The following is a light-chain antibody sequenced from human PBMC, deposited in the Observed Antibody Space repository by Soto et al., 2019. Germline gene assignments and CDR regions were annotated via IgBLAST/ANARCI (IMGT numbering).Light chain of an antibody. Sequence: QSVLTQPASVSGSPGQPITISCTGTSSDVGAYNYVSWYQLHPGKAPKLMIYEVNNRPSGVSHRFSGSKSGNTASLTFSGLQPEDEADYYCCLYAVTFYVFGTGTKLTVL. J-gene: IGLJ1*01. CDR1: SSDVGAYNY. CDR2: EVN. CDR3: CLYAVTFYV. V-gene: IGLV2-14*01.